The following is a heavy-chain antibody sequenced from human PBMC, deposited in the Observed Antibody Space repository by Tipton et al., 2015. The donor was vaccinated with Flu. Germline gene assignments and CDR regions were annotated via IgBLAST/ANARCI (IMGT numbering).Heavy chain of an antibody. CDR1: GGSISSSSYY. V-gene: IGHV4-39*07. CDR2: IYYSGST. J-gene: IGHJ3*02. Sequence: TLSLTCTVSGGSISSSSYYWGWIRQPPGKGLEWIGSIYYSGSTYYNPSPKSRVTISVDTSKNQFSLKLSSVTAADTAVYYCARGGRLVRGVYAFDIWGQGTMVTVSS. D-gene: IGHD3-10*01. CDR3: ARGGRLVRGVYAFDI.